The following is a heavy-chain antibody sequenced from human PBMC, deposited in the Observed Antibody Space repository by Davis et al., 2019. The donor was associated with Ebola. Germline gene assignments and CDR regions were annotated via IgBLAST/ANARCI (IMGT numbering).Heavy chain of an antibody. CDR3: ARDGGNYIDANEFDY. CDR2: IKEDGSEK. J-gene: IGHJ4*02. CDR1: GFPFSRSW. Sequence: GEPLKISCTGSGFPFSRSWMSWVCQAPGKGLEWVANIKEDGSEKNYSDFARGRFIISRDNTKNSMFLQMNSLTAEDTALYFCARDGGNYIDANEFDYWGQGTLVTVSS. V-gene: IGHV3-7*03. D-gene: IGHD2-15*01.